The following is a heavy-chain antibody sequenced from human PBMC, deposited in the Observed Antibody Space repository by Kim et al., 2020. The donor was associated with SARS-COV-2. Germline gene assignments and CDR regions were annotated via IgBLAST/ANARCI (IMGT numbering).Heavy chain of an antibody. J-gene: IGHJ6*02. CDR3: ARDRINFYYDRLGGMDV. V-gene: IGHV4-59*01. D-gene: IGHD3-22*01. Sequence: LKSRVTRSVDTSKNQFSLKLSSVTAADTAVYYCARDRINFYYDRLGGMDVWGQGTTVTVSS.